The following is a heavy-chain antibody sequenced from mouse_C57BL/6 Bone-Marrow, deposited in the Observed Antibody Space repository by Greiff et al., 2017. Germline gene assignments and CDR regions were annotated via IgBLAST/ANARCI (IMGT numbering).Heavy chain of an antibody. V-gene: IGHV2-5*01. Sequence: VQLQQSGPGLVQPSQSLSITCTVSGFSLTSYGVHWVRQSPGTGLEGLGVIWRGGSTDYNAAFMSRLSITKDNSKSQVFFKMNSLQADDTAIYYCAKIYYYASYFDVWGTGTTVTVSS. CDR3: AKIYYYASYFDV. CDR2: IWRGGST. CDR1: GFSLTSYG. J-gene: IGHJ1*03. D-gene: IGHD1-1*01.